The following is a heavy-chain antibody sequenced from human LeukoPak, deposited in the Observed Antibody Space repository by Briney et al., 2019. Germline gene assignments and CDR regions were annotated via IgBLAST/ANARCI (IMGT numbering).Heavy chain of an antibody. J-gene: IGHJ3*01. V-gene: IGHV3-7*01. Sequence: GGSLRLSCAASGFTFSDYYMSWVRQAPGKGPEWVANIKQDGSEKYYVDSVVGRFTISRDNAENSLFLRMNSLRAEDTAVFYCARDGPTEVGGPRAFDLWGQGTMVTVSS. D-gene: IGHD3-16*01. CDR3: ARDGPTEVGGPRAFDL. CDR2: IKQDGSEK. CDR1: GFTFSDYY.